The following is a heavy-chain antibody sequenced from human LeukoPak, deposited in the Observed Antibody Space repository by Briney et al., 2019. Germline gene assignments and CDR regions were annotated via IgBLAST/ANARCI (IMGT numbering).Heavy chain of an antibody. D-gene: IGHD5-18*01. CDR3: ARRSSGGYSYGWDAFDI. J-gene: IGHJ3*02. V-gene: IGHV1-69*06. CDR2: IIPIFGTA. CDR1: GGTFSSYA. Sequence: GASVKVSCKASGGTFSSYAISWVRQAPGQGLEWMGGIIPIFGTANYAQKFQGRVTITADKSTSTAYMELSSLRSEDTAVYYCARRSSGGYSYGWDAFDIWGQGTMVTVSS.